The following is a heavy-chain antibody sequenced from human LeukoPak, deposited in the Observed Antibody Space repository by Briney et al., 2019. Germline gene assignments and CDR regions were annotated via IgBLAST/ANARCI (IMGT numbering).Heavy chain of an antibody. CDR3: AKDGYSGYDRINYFDY. D-gene: IGHD5-12*01. CDR2: ISGSGGST. V-gene: IGHV3-23*01. J-gene: IGHJ4*02. Sequence: GGSLRLSCAVSGFTFSSYGMSWVRQAPGKGLEWVSAISGSGGSTYYADSVKGRFTISRDNSKNTLYLQMNSLRAEDTAVYYCAKDGYSGYDRINYFDYWGQGTLVTVSS. CDR1: GFTFSSYG.